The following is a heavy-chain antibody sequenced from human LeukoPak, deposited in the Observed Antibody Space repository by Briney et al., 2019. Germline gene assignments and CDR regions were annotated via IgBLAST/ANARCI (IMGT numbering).Heavy chain of an antibody. CDR1: GYTFTGYY. CDR3: ARETGYSSSWLSNWFDP. CDR2: INPNSGGT. V-gene: IGHV1-2*02. D-gene: IGHD6-13*01. J-gene: IGHJ5*02. Sequence: ASVKVSCKASGYTFTGYYMHWVRQAPGQGLEWMGWINPNSGGTNYAQKFQGRVTMTRDTSISTAYMELSRLRSDDTAVYYCARETGYSSSWLSNWFDPWGQGTLVTVSS.